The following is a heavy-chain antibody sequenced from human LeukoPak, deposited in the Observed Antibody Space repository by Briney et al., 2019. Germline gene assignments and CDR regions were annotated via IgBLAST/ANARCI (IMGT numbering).Heavy chain of an antibody. V-gene: IGHV3-7*01. D-gene: IGHD3-10*01. Sequence: GGSLRLSCAASGFTFSSYWMSWVRQAPGKGLEWVANIKQDGSEKYYVDSVKGLFTISRDNAKNSLYLQMNSLRAEDTAVYYCARDWGERRGMVRGVIYFDYWGQGTLVTVSS. CDR1: GFTFSSYW. CDR3: ARDWGERRGMVRGVIYFDY. J-gene: IGHJ4*02. CDR2: IKQDGSEK.